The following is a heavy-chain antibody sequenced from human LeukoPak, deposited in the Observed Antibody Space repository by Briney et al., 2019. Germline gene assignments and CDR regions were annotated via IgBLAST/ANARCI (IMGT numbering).Heavy chain of an antibody. D-gene: IGHD6-6*01. CDR3: ARSSYSGSSSV. CDR2: INSDGSEG. V-gene: IGHV3-7*03. Sequence: GGSLRLSCAASGFTFTSYAMNWVRQAPGKGLEWVASINSDGSEGYYADVVKGRFTISRDNAKNSLYLQINSLRAEDTAVYYCARSSYSGSSSVWGQGTMVTVSS. J-gene: IGHJ3*01. CDR1: GFTFTSYA.